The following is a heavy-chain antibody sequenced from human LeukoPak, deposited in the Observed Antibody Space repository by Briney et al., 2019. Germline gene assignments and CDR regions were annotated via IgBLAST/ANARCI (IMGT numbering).Heavy chain of an antibody. CDR3: AKDKARVRGVMSY. CDR1: GFTFSSYG. Sequence: PGGSLRLSCAASGFTFSSYGMHWVRQAPGKGLEWVAFIRYDGSNKYYADSVKGRFTISRDNSKSTLYLQMNSLRAEDTAVYYCAKDKARVRGVMSYWGQGTLVTVSS. D-gene: IGHD3-10*01. CDR2: IRYDGSNK. J-gene: IGHJ4*02. V-gene: IGHV3-30*02.